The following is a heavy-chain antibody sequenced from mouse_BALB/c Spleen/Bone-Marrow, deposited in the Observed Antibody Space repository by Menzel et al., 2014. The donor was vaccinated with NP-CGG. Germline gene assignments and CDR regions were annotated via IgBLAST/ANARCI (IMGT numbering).Heavy chain of an antibody. V-gene: IGHV5-17*02. D-gene: IGHD2-14*01. J-gene: IGHJ4*01. CDR2: ISSGSSTI. Sequence: EVMLVESGGGLVQPGGSRKLSCAASGFTFXSFGMHWVRQAPEKGLEWVAYISSGSSTIYYADTVKGRFTISRDNPKNTLFLQMTSLRSEDTAMYYCARYYRYDYAMDYWGQGTSVTVSS. CDR1: GFTFXSFG. CDR3: ARYYRYDYAMDY.